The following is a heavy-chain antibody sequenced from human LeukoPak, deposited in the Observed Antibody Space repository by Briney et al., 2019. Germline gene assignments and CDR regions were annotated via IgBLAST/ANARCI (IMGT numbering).Heavy chain of an antibody. J-gene: IGHJ5*02. V-gene: IGHV4-34*01. CDR1: GGSFSGFY. Sequence: SSETLSLTCAVYGGSFSGFYWSWIRHVPGKGLEWIGEINYTGSTSYNPSLKSRVTISVDTSKNQFSLKLSSVTAADTAVYYCARESRLYYDFWSGYYIGWFDPWGQGTLVTVSS. D-gene: IGHD3-3*01. CDR3: ARESRLYYDFWSGYYIGWFDP. CDR2: INYTGST.